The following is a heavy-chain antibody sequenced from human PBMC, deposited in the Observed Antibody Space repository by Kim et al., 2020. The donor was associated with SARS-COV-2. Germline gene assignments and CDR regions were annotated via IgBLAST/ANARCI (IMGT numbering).Heavy chain of an antibody. J-gene: IGHJ4*02. V-gene: IGHV1-69*13. D-gene: IGHD5-18*01. CDR1: GGTFSSYA. CDR3: ARMSIEPVQGGYSYGYGDY. CDR2: IIPIFGTA. Sequence: SVKVSCKASGGTFSSYAISWVRQAPGQGLEWMGGIIPIFGTANYAQKFQGRVTITADESTSTAYMELSSLRSEDTAVYYCARMSIEPVQGGYSYGYGDYCGQGTLVTVSS.